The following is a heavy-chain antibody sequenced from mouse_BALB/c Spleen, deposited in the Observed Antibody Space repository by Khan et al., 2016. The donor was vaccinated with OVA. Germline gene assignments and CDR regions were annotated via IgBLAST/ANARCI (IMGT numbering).Heavy chain of an antibody. V-gene: IGHV2-3*01. D-gene: IGHD2-12*01. CDR2: VWGDGST. CDR3: AKCYDGGVSDWYFDV. Sequence: QVQLKVSGPGLVAPSQSLSITCTVSGFSLTNYGISWVRQPPGKGLEWLGVVWGDGSTNYHSALRSRLSISKDNSKSQVFLKLNSLQTDDTDTYYCAKCYDGGVSDWYFDVWGAGTTVTVSS. CDR1: GFSLTNYG. J-gene: IGHJ1*01.